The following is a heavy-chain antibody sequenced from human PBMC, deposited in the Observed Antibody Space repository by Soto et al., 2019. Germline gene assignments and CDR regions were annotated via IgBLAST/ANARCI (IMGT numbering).Heavy chain of an antibody. D-gene: IGHD4-17*01. V-gene: IGHV4-59*01. Sequence: ETLSLTCTVSGGSISSYYWSWIRQPPGKGLEWIGYIYYSGSTNYNPSLKSRVTISVDTSKNQFSLKLSSVTAADTAVYYCARDVPTYGDYGHWFDPWGQGTLVTVSS. CDR2: IYYSGST. J-gene: IGHJ5*02. CDR1: GGSISSYY. CDR3: ARDVPTYGDYGHWFDP.